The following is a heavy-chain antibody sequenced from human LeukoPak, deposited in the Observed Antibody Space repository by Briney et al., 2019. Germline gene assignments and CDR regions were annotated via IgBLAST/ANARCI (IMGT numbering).Heavy chain of an antibody. V-gene: IGHV4-59*08. Sequence: SETLSLTCTVSGGSISSYYWSWIRQPPGKGLEWIGYIYYSGSTNYNPSLKSRVTISVDTSKNQFSLKLSSVTAADTAAYYCAGDSSGGSCYSGFVWWGQGTLVTVSS. CDR2: IYYSGST. CDR1: GGSISSYY. J-gene: IGHJ4*02. CDR3: AGDSSGGSCYSGFVW. D-gene: IGHD2-15*01.